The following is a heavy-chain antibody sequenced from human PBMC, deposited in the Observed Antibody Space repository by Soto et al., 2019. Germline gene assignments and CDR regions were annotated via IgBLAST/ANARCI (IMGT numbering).Heavy chain of an antibody. CDR3: ARESGALTVTRYNWFDP. Sequence: QVQLVESGGGVVQPGRSLRLSCAASGFTFSSYGMHWVRQAPGKGLDWVAVIWYDGSNKYYADSVKGRFTISRDNSKNTLHLQMNSLRAEDTAVYYCARESGALTVTRYNWFDPWGQGTLVTVSS. J-gene: IGHJ5*02. CDR2: IWYDGSNK. V-gene: IGHV3-33*01. CDR1: GFTFSSYG. D-gene: IGHD4-4*01.